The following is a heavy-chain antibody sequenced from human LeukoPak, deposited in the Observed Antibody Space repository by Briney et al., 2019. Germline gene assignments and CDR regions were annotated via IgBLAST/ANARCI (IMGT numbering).Heavy chain of an antibody. D-gene: IGHD7-27*01. CDR3: ARAWGDWGYSDY. V-gene: IGHV3-21*01. CDR2: ISSSSSYI. Sequence: GGSLRLSCAASGFTFSSYSMNWVRQAPGKGLEWVSSISSSSSYIYYADSVKGRFTISRDTAKNSLYLQMNSLRAEDTAVYYCARAWGDWGYSDYWGQGTLVTVSS. J-gene: IGHJ4*02. CDR1: GFTFSSYS.